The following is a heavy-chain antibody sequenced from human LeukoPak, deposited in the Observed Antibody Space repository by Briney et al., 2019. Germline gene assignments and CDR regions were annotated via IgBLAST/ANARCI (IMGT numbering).Heavy chain of an antibody. CDR1: GLTFSSYA. D-gene: IGHD3-22*01. CDR2: ISGNGGGT. Sequence: GGSLRLSCAASGLTFSSYAMSWVRQAPGKGLEWVSGISGNGGGTYYADSVKGRFAISRDNSKNTLYLQMNSLRAEDTAVYYCARGSYDSSGYFIRTEDYYFDYWGQGTLVTVSS. CDR3: ARGSYDSSGYFIRTEDYYFDY. V-gene: IGHV3-23*01. J-gene: IGHJ4*02.